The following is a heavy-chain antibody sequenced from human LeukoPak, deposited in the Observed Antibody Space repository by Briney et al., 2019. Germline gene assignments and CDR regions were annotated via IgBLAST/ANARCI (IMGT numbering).Heavy chain of an antibody. J-gene: IGHJ6*02. CDR3: VRDGFRASRNYFYSGMDV. CDR1: GFTFDDYV. D-gene: IGHD3-10*01. CDR2: ISWNSGSI. V-gene: IGHV3-9*01. Sequence: PGGSLRLSCAASGFTFDDYVMHWVRQAPGKGLEWVSGISWNSGSIDYADSVKGRFTISRDNSKNTMYLQMNSLRAEDTAVYYCVRDGFRASRNYFYSGMDVWGQGTTVTVSS.